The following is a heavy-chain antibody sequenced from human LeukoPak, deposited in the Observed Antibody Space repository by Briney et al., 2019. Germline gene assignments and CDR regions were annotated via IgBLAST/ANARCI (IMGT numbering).Heavy chain of an antibody. V-gene: IGHV4-39*01. CDR1: GGSISSSSYY. J-gene: IGHJ4*02. D-gene: IGHD2/OR15-2a*01. CDR3: ARGDDFPGDH. CDR2: IYYSGST. Sequence: SETLSLTCIVSGGSISSSSYYWGWIRQPPGKGLEWIGSIYYSGSTYYNPSLKSRVTISVDTSKNQFSLKLSSVTAADTAVYYCARGDDFPGDHWGQGTLVTVSS.